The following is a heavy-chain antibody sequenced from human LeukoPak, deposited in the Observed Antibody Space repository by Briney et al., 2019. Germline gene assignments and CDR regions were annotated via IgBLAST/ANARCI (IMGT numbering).Heavy chain of an antibody. CDR3: ARADSGGDSSGYKWFDP. Sequence: EASVKVSCKASGYTFSSYYMHWVRQAPGQGLEWMGIINPSGGSTSYAQKFQGRVTMTRDTSTSPLYMELSSLRSEDTAVYYCARADSGGDSSGYKWFDPWGQRTLVTVSS. J-gene: IGHJ5*02. D-gene: IGHD3-22*01. CDR2: INPSGGST. CDR1: GYTFSSYY. V-gene: IGHV1-46*01.